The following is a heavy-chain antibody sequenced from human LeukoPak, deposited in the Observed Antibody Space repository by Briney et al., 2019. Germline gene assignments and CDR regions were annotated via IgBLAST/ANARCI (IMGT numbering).Heavy chain of an antibody. CDR3: ASGTSSSWYLFDY. CDR1: GFTFSSYA. V-gene: IGHV3-23*01. CDR2: ISGSGGST. J-gene: IGHJ4*02. D-gene: IGHD6-13*01. Sequence: GGSLRLSCAASGFTFSSYAMSWVRQAPGKGLEWVSAISGSGGSTYYADSVKGRFTISRDNSKNTLYLQMNSLRAEDTAVYYCASGTSSSWYLFDYWGQGTLVTVSS.